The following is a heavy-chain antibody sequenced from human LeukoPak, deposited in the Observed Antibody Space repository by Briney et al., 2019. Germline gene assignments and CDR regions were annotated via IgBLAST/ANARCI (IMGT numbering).Heavy chain of an antibody. CDR1: GFTFSNYY. J-gene: IGHJ4*02. CDR2: ITGSSTYT. D-gene: IGHD6-13*01. Sequence: TGGSLRLSCAASGFTFSNYYMSWIRQAPGKGLEWVSYITGSSTYTNYADSVKGRFTISRDNAKNSLYLQINSLRAEDTAVYYCARDLVLADSSSWGLDYWGQGTLVTVSS. V-gene: IGHV3-11*06. CDR3: ARDLVLADSSSWGLDY.